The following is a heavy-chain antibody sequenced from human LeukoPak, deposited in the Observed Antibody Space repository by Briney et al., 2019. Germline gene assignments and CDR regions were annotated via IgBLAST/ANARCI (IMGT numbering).Heavy chain of an antibody. CDR2: ISYDGSNK. V-gene: IGHV3-30-3*01. Sequence: PGGSLRLSCAASGFTFSSYAMHWVRQAPGKGLEWVAVISYDGSNKYYADSVKGRFTISRDNAKNSVYLELNSLRVEDTAVYFCARDGRGGFLDQWGQGTLVTVSS. CDR3: ARDGRGGFLDQ. CDR1: GFTFSSYA. D-gene: IGHD3-10*01. J-gene: IGHJ4*02.